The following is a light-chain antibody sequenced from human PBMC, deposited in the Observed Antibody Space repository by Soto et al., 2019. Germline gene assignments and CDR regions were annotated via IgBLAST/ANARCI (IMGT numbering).Light chain of an antibody. CDR3: QQRSNRPLT. CDR2: DAS. J-gene: IGKJ5*01. CDR1: QSVRTY. V-gene: IGKV3-11*01. Sequence: EIVLTQSPATLSLSPGERATLSCRASQSVRTYLAWYQQKPGQAPRLLIYDASNRATGIPARFSGSGSGTDFTLTISSLEPEDFAVYYCQQRSNRPLTFGQGTRLEIK.